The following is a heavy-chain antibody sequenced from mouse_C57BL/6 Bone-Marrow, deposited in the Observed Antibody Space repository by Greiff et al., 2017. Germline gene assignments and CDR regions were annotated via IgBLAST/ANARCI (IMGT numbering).Heavy chain of an antibody. V-gene: IGHV1-54*01. Sequence: VQLQQSGAELVRPGTSVKVSCKASGYAFTNYLIEWVKQRPGQGLEWIGVINPGSGGTNYNEKFKGKATLTADKASSTAYMQLSSRTSEDAAVYFCVVIYCDDWGQGTTLTVSS. D-gene: IGHD2-2*01. J-gene: IGHJ2*01. CDR2: INPGSGGT. CDR3: VVIYCDD. CDR1: GYAFTNYL.